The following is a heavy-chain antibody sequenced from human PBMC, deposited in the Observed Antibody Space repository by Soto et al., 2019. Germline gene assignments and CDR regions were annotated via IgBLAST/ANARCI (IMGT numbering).Heavy chain of an antibody. D-gene: IGHD3-3*01. Sequence: ASMKVSCKASGYTFTSYAMHWVRQAPGQRLEWMGWINAGNGNTKYSQKFQGRVTITRDTSASTAYMELSSLRSEDTAVYYCARDLIPYDFWSGSLGYWGQGTLVTVSS. J-gene: IGHJ4*02. V-gene: IGHV1-3*01. CDR1: GYTFTSYA. CDR2: INAGNGNT. CDR3: ARDLIPYDFWSGSLGY.